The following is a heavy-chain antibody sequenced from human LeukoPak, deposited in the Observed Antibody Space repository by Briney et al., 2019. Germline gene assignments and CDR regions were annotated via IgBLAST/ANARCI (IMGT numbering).Heavy chain of an antibody. D-gene: IGHD5-12*01. CDR3: AKQSVATGDFDY. CDR2: IRYDGSNK. V-gene: IGHV3-30*02. Sequence: PGGSLRLSCAASGFTFSSYGMHWVRQAPGKGPEWVAFIRYDGSNKYYADSVKGRFTISRDNSKNTPYLQMNSLRAEDTAVYYCAKQSVATGDFDYWGQGTLVTVSS. J-gene: IGHJ4*02. CDR1: GFTFSSYG.